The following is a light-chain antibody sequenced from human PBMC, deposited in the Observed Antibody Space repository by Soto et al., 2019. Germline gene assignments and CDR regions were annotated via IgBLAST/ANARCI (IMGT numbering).Light chain of an antibody. Sequence: QSALTQPPSASGSPGQSVAISCTGPKSEIGVYDFVSWYQHHPGKAPRLIIYEVVQRPSGVPDRFSGSKSGNTASLTVSGLQAADEADYFCKSYAGSNTYVFGSGTKVTVL. CDR1: KSEIGVYDF. V-gene: IGLV2-8*01. J-gene: IGLJ1*01. CDR2: EVV. CDR3: KSYAGSNTYV.